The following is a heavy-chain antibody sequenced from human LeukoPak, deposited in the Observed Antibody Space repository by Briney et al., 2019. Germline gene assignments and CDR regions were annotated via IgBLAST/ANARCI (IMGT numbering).Heavy chain of an antibody. CDR2: IHYSGST. J-gene: IGHJ4*02. V-gene: IGHV4-59*01. D-gene: IGHD2-21*02. CDR3: ARLIHGRVVTAIEH. Sequence: SETLSLTCSVSGGTISGYYWNWIRQPPGRGLEWIAYIHYSGSTDYNPSPKSRVTISVDTSKNQFSLRLRSVTAADTAVYYCARLIHGRVVTAIEHWGQGVLVTVSS. CDR1: GGTISGYY.